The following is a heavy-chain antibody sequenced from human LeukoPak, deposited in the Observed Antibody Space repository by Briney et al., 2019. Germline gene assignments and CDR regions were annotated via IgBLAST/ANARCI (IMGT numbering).Heavy chain of an antibody. CDR3: AKLGFWSGHTCFSFFHA. J-gene: IGHJ5*02. V-gene: IGHV5-51*01. D-gene: IGHD3-3*01. CDR1: GFTFTNYW. Sequence: GESLKISCKGSGFTFTNYWIAWVRQMPGKGLECMGIIHPGDSETRYSPSFQGQVTISVDKSLNTAYLQWSSLKASDTAMYYCAKLGFWSGHTCFSFFHAWGQGTLVTVSS. CDR2: IHPGDSET.